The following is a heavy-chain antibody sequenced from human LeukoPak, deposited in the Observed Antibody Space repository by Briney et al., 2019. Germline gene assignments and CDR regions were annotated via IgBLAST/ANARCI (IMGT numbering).Heavy chain of an antibody. D-gene: IGHD2-15*01. CDR3: ARRDTHFAMDV. CDR2: ISWDGSNK. CDR1: GFTFTAYT. V-gene: IGHV3-30-3*01. J-gene: IGHJ6*02. Sequence: PGGSLRLSCAASGFTFTAYTMHWVRQAPGKGLEWVALISWDGSNKYYADSVKGRFTISRDKSKNTLYLEMNSLRSEDAAVYYCARRDTHFAMDVWGQGTTVTVSS.